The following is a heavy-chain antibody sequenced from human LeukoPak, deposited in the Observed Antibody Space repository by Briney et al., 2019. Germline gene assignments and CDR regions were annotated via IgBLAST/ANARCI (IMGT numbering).Heavy chain of an antibody. CDR2: ISAYNGNT. Sequence: ASVKVSCKASGYTFTSYGISWVRQAPGQGLEWMGWISAYNGNTNYAQKLQGRVTMTTDTSTSTAYMELRRLRSDDTAVYYCARDGIYDILTGGYYYYGMDVWGKGTTVTVSS. CDR3: ARDGIYDILTGGYYYYGMDV. D-gene: IGHD3-9*01. V-gene: IGHV1-18*04. CDR1: GYTFTSYG. J-gene: IGHJ6*04.